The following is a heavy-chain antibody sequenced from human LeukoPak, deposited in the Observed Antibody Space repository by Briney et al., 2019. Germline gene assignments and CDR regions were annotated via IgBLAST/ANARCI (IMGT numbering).Heavy chain of an antibody. Sequence: GGSLRLSCAASGFTFTTYGMHWVRQAPGKGLEWVSLISYDGYNTDYADSVKGRFTISRGNSENTLYLQMNSLRAEDTAVYYCAKDRAAAGTSSPRYYFDYWGQGTLVTVSS. D-gene: IGHD6-13*01. CDR1: GFTFTTYG. J-gene: IGHJ4*02. CDR3: AKDRAAAGTSSPRYYFDY. CDR2: ISYDGYNT. V-gene: IGHV3-30*18.